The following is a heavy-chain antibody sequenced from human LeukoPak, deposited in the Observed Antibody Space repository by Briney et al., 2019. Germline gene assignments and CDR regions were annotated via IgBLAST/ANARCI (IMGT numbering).Heavy chain of an antibody. CDR3: ARVRRLYYFDY. Sequence: SETLSLTCAVYGGSFSGYYWSWIRQPPGKGLEWIGEINYSGSTNYNPSLKSRVTISVDTSKNQFSLKLSSVTAADTAVYYCARVRRLYYFDYWGQGTLVTVSS. D-gene: IGHD2-21*02. J-gene: IGHJ4*02. V-gene: IGHV4-34*01. CDR1: GGSFSGYY. CDR2: INYSGST.